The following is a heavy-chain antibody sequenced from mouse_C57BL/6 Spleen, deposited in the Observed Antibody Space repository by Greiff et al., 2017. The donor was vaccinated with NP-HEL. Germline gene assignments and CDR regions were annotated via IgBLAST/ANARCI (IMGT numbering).Heavy chain of an antibody. CDR3: ARSPSYYGSSYGTY. J-gene: IGHJ3*01. D-gene: IGHD1-1*01. CDR1: GYTFTSYW. V-gene: IGHV1-53*01. Sequence: QVQLQQPGTELVKPGASVKLSCKASGYTFTSYWMHWVKQRPGQGLEWIGNINPSNGGTNYNEQFKSKATLTVDKSSSTAYMQPRSLTSEDSAVYYCARSPSYYGSSYGTYWGQGTLVTVSA. CDR2: INPSNGGT.